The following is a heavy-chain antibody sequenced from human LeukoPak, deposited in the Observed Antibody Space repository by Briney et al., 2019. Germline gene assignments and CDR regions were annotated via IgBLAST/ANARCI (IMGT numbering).Heavy chain of an antibody. V-gene: IGHV1-2*02. J-gene: IGHJ3*02. CDR2: INPNSGGT. D-gene: IGHD2-21*01. Sequence: ASVKVSCKASGYTFTSYYMHWVRQAPGQGLEWMGWINPNSGGTNYAQKFQGRVTMTRDTFISTAYMELSRLRSDDTAVYYCARVLGETDAFDIWGQGTMVTVSS. CDR1: GYTFTSYY. CDR3: ARVLGETDAFDI.